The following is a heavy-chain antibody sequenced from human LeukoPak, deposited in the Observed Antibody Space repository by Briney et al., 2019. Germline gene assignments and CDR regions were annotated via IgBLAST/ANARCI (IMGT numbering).Heavy chain of an antibody. CDR3: ARGGIAVAVSFDY. V-gene: IGHV4-59*01. D-gene: IGHD6-19*01. Sequence: SETLSLTCTVSGGSISSYYWSWIRQPPGKGLEWIGYIYYSGSTNYNPSLKSRVTISVDTSKNQFSLKLSSVTAVDTAVYYCARGGIAVAVSFDYWGQGTLVTVSS. CDR2: IYYSGST. CDR1: GGSISSYY. J-gene: IGHJ4*02.